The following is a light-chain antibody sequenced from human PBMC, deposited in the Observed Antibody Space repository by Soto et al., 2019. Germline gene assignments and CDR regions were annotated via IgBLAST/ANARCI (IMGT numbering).Light chain of an antibody. J-gene: IGKJ1*01. CDR2: KAS. V-gene: IGKV1-5*03. CDR1: QTISSW. Sequence: IKMTQSASTLSGSVGDRVTITCRASQTISSWLAWYQQKPGKAPKLLIYKASTLKSGVPSRFSGSGSGTEFTLTISSLQPDDFATYYCQHYNSYSEAFGQGTKV. CDR3: QHYNSYSEA.